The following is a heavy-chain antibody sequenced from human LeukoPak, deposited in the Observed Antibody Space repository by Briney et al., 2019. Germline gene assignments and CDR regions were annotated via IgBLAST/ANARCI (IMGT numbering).Heavy chain of an antibody. CDR2: INHSGST. V-gene: IGHV4-39*07. CDR1: GGSISSSSYY. J-gene: IGHJ4*02. CDR3: ATYSSGWYGFYFDY. Sequence: SETLSLTCTVSGGSISSSSYYWGWIRQPPGKGLEWIGEINHSGSTNYNPFLKSRVTISVDTSKNQFSLKLSSVTAADTAVYYCATYSSGWYGFYFDYWGQGTLVTVSS. D-gene: IGHD6-19*01.